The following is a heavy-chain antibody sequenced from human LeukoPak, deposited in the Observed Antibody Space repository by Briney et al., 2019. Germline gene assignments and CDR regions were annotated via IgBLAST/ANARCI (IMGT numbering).Heavy chain of an antibody. V-gene: IGHV3-43D*03. CDR3: AKSGRTSPYYYYYYMDV. D-gene: IGHD2-2*01. CDR1: GFTFDDYA. J-gene: IGHJ6*03. Sequence: QPEGSLRLSCAASGFTFDDYAMHWVRQAPGKGLEWVSPISWDGGSTYYADSVKGRFTISRDNSKNSPYLQMNSLRAEDTALYYCAKSGRTSPYYYYYYMDVWGKGTTVTVSS. CDR2: ISWDGGST.